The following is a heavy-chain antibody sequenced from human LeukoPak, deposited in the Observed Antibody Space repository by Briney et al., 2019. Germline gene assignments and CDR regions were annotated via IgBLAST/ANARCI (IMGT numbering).Heavy chain of an antibody. V-gene: IGHV4-39*07. Sequence: SETLSLTCTVSGGSISSSSYYWGWIRQPPGKGLEWIGSIYNTGSTYYNPSLKSRVTISVDTSKNQFSLKLRSVTAADTAVYYCARELKAQLWLRDYWGQGTLVTVSS. D-gene: IGHD5-18*01. CDR3: ARELKAQLWLRDY. CDR1: GGSISSSSYY. J-gene: IGHJ4*02. CDR2: IYNTGST.